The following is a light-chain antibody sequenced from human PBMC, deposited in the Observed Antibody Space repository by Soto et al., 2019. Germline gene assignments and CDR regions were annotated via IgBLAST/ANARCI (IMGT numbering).Light chain of an antibody. CDR2: EVS. Sequence: QSVLTQPPSASGSPGQSVTISCTGTSSDVGGYNYVSWYQQHPGKAPKLIIYEVSKRPSGVPDRFSGSKSGNTASLTVSGLQAEDEAEFYCSSYAGSNNLLFGGGTKL. CDR1: SSDVGGYNY. V-gene: IGLV2-8*01. J-gene: IGLJ2*01. CDR3: SSYAGSNNLL.